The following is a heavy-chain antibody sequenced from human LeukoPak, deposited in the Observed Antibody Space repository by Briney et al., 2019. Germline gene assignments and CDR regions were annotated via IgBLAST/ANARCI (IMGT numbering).Heavy chain of an antibody. CDR2: INHSGST. V-gene: IGHV4-34*01. J-gene: IGHJ6*03. CDR3: ARGSSSSYYYYYYYYMDV. CDR1: GGSFSGYY. Sequence: SETLSLTCAVYGGSFSGYYWSWIRQPPGKGLEWIGEINHSGSTNYNPSLKSRVTISVDKSKNQFSLKLRSMTAADTAVYYCARGSSSSYYYYYYYYMDVWGKGTTVTISS. D-gene: IGHD6-13*01.